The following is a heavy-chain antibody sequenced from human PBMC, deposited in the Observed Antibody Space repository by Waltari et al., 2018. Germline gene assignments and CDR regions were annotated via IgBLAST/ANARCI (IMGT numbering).Heavy chain of an antibody. J-gene: IGHJ4*02. CDR1: GFTFSSYA. V-gene: IGHV3-23*04. D-gene: IGHD3-22*01. Sequence: EVQLVESGGGLVQPGGSLRLSCAASGFTFSSYAMSWVRQAPGKGLEWVSAISGSGGSIYYADSVKGRFTISRDNSKNTLYLQMNSLRAEDTAVYYCAKPGHYYYDSSGYYYEVGFDYWGQGTLVTVSS. CDR2: ISGSGGSI. CDR3: AKPGHYYYDSSGYYYEVGFDY.